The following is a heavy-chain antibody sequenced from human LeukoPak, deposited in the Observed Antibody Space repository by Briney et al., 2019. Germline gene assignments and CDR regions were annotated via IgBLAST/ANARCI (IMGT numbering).Heavy chain of an antibody. J-gene: IGHJ4*02. CDR2: ISYDGSNK. CDR3: ARAMRSGYDY. V-gene: IGHV3-30*03. D-gene: IGHD5-12*01. CDR1: GFTFSNYG. Sequence: GGSLRLSCAASGFTFSNYGMHWVRQAPGKGLEWVALISYDGSNKYFADSVKGRFTISRDNAENSLYLQMNSLRDEDTAVYYCARAMRSGYDYWGQGTLVTVSS.